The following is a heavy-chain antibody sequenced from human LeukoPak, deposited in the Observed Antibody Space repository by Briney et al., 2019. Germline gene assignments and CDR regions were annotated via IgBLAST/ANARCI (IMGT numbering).Heavy chain of an antibody. CDR2: IYDSGST. J-gene: IGHJ3*02. Sequence: PSETLSLTCTVSGGSISSYYWSWIRQPPGKGLEWIGFIYDSGSTNYIPSLKSRVTISVDTSKNQFSLKLSSVTAADTAVYFCARDHHPRGFDIWGQGTMVTVSS. CDR1: GGSISSYY. V-gene: IGHV4-59*01. CDR3: ARDHHPRGFDI.